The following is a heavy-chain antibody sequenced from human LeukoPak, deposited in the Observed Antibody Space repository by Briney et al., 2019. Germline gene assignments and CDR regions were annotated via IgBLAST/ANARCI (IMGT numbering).Heavy chain of an antibody. CDR2: INHSGST. J-gene: IGHJ3*02. CDR1: GGSFSGYY. Sequence: KPSETLSLTCAVYGGSFSGYYLSWIRQPPGKGLEWIGEINHSGSTNYNPSLKSRVTISVDTSKNQFSLKLSSVTAADTAVYYCARDSSGWQRRAFDIWGQGTMVTVSS. D-gene: IGHD6-19*01. V-gene: IGHV4-34*01. CDR3: ARDSSGWQRRAFDI.